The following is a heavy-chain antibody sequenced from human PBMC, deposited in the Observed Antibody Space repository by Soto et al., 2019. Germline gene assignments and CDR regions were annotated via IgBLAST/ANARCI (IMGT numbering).Heavy chain of an antibody. J-gene: IGHJ4*02. CDR3: AREVNYDFWSGYYFDY. CDR2: IIPILGIA. CDR1: GGTFSSYT. V-gene: IGHV1-69*08. Sequence: QVQLVQSGAEVKKPGSSVKVSCKASGGTFSSYTISWVRQAPGQGLEWMGRIIPILGIANYAQKFQGRVTITADKSTSTADMELSSLRSEDTAVYYCAREVNYDFWSGYYFDYWGQGTLVTVSS. D-gene: IGHD3-3*01.